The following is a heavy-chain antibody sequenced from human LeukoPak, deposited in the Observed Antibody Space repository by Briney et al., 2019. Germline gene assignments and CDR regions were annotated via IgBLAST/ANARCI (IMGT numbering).Heavy chain of an antibody. V-gene: IGHV3-21*01. J-gene: IGHJ6*03. CDR3: ARGSSGYYYYYYYYMDV. CDR2: ISSSSSYI. D-gene: IGHD3-22*01. Sequence: GGSLRLSCAASGFTFSSYSMNWVRQAPGKGLEWVSSISSSSSYIYYADSVKGRFTISRDNAKNSLYLQMNSLRAEDTAVYYCARGSSGYYYYYYYYMDVWGKGTTVTISS. CDR1: GFTFSSYS.